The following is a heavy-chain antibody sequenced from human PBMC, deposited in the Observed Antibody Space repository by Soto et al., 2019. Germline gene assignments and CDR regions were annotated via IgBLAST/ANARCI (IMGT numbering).Heavy chain of an antibody. V-gene: IGHV1-69*02. J-gene: IGHJ4*02. D-gene: IGHD3-10*01. CDR3: ASSYGSGYRAFDY. CDR1: GDTFNFYS. Sequence: QVQLVQSGAEVKRPGSSVKVSCKASGDTFNFYSINWVRQAPGLGLEWMGRVNPIVSMSNYAQKFQGRVTMTADKSTSTDYMELSSLRSEDTAIYYCASSYGSGYRAFDYWGQGALVTGSS. CDR2: VNPIVSMS.